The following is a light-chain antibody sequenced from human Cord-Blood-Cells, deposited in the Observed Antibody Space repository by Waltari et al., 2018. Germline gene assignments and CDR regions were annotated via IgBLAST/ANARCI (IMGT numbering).Light chain of an antibody. Sequence: IQMTQSPSSLSASVGDRVTITCRASQSISSYLNWYQQKPGKAPKLLIYAASSLQSGVPSRFSGSGAGTDFTRTISSLQPEDFATYYCQQSYSTPYTFGQGTTLEIK. V-gene: IGKV1-39*01. CDR3: QQSYSTPYT. CDR1: QSISSY. CDR2: AAS. J-gene: IGKJ2*01.